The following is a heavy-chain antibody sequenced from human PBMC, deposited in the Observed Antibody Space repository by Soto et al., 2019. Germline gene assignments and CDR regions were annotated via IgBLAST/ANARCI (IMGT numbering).Heavy chain of an antibody. D-gene: IGHD6-19*01. CDR3: AGAVAVPAGFDY. V-gene: IGHV1-3*05. CDR1: GYTFTGYA. Sequence: QVQLVQSGAEEKKPGASVKVSCKASGYTFTGYAMHWVRQAPGQRLEWMGWINAGNGNTKYSQKFQGRVTITRDTSASTAYVELSSLKSEDTAVYYYAGAVAVPAGFDYWGQGTLVTVSS. J-gene: IGHJ4*02. CDR2: INAGNGNT.